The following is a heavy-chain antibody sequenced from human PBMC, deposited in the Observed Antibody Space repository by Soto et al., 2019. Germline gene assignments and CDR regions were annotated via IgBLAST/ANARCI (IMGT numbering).Heavy chain of an antibody. CDR2: INPNSGGT. J-gene: IGHJ4*02. V-gene: IGHV1-2*04. Sequence: ASVKGSCKASGYTLTGYYMHWVRQAPGQGLEWMGWINPNSGGTNYAQKFQGWVTMTRDTSISTAYMELSRLRSDDTAVYYCARVPSRRRNDMYYLDYWVQGTLVTVSS. D-gene: IGHD1-1*01. CDR1: GYTLTGYY. CDR3: ARVPSRRRNDMYYLDY.